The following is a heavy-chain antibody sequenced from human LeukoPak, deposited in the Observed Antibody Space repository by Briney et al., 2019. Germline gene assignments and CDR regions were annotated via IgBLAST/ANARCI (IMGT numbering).Heavy chain of an antibody. V-gene: IGHV4-59*08. Sequence: KPSETLSLTCTLAGGSISSYYWSWIRQPPGKALEWIGYIYYTGSTSYNPSLTSRVTISVDTSKNQFSLKLSSVTAADTAVYYCARSGDYDDYWGQGTLVTVSS. CDR2: IYYTGST. CDR1: GGSISSYY. J-gene: IGHJ4*02. CDR3: ARSGDYDDY. D-gene: IGHD4-17*01.